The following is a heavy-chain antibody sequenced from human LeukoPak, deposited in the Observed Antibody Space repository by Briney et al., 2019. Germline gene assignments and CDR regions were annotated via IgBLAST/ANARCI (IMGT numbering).Heavy chain of an antibody. CDR3: ARSFDI. CDR1: GFTFSNYE. J-gene: IGHJ3*02. Sequence: PGGSLRLSCAASGFTFSNYEMNWVRQAPGKGLEWVSHISSSGTTTYDADSVKGRFTIPRDNAKKSLYLQMNSLRVEDTAVYYCARSFDIWGQGTVVTVSS. CDR2: ISSSGTTT. V-gene: IGHV3-48*03.